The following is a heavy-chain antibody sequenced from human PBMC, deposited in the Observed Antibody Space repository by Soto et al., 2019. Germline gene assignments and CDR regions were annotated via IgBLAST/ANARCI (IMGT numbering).Heavy chain of an antibody. V-gene: IGHV1-2*02. D-gene: IGHD4-4*01. Sequence: ASVKVSCKASGYPFSDNQIHWLRRAPGQGLEWMGRINPKSDDTNYAQEFQGRVTMTRDTSVDTAYLELTGLTSDDTATYHCARKHSLDYIRWGLDPWGQGTLVTVSS. J-gene: IGHJ5*02. CDR2: INPKSDDT. CDR1: GYPFSDNQ. CDR3: ARKHSLDYIRWGLDP.